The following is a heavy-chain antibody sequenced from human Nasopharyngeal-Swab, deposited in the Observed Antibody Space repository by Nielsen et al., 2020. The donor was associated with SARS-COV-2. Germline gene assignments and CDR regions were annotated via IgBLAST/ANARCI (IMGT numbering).Heavy chain of an antibody. Sequence: ASVKVSCKASGYTFTSYYMHWVRQAPGQGLEWMGLINPSGGSTSYAQKFQGRVTMTRDTSTSTVYMELSSLRSEDTAVYYCARDLQVQGVLDYWGQGTLVTVSS. CDR1: GYTFTSYY. J-gene: IGHJ4*02. CDR2: INPSGGST. D-gene: IGHD2-8*02. CDR3: ARDLQVQGVLDY. V-gene: IGHV1-46*01.